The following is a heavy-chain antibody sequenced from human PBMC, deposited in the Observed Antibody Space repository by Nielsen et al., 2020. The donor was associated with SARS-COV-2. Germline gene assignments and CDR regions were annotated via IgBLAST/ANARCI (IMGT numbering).Heavy chain of an antibody. J-gene: IGHJ6*02. CDR3: ANTADEGSGMDV. CDR2: ISGSGTTI. V-gene: IGHV3-11*01. D-gene: IGHD5-18*01. CDR1: GFTLSDYY. Sequence: GGSLRLSCVASGFTLSDYYMSWIRQAPGKGLEWISYISGSGTTIYYADSVKGRFTISRDNGKNSLYLQMNSLRAEDTALYYCANTADEGSGMDVWGQGTTVTVSS.